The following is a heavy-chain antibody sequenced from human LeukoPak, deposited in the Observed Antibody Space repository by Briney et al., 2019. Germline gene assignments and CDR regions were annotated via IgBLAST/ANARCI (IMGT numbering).Heavy chain of an antibody. CDR1: GGTFSSYA. D-gene: IGHD6-19*01. J-gene: IGHJ3*02. V-gene: IGHV1-69*13. Sequence: GASVKVSCKASGGTFSSYAISWVRQAPGQGLEWMGGIIPIFGTASYAQKFQGRVTITADESTSTAYMELSSLRSEDTAVYYCASGLLSSGWYPDAFDIWGQGTMVTVSS. CDR2: IIPIFGTA. CDR3: ASGLLSSGWYPDAFDI.